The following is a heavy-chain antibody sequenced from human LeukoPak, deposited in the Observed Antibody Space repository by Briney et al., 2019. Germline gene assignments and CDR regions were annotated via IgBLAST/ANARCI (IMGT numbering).Heavy chain of an antibody. J-gene: IGHJ1*01. V-gene: IGHV4-59*01. CDR2: IYHSGST. Sequence: SETQSLTCTVSGGSISTYYWNWIRQPPGKGLEWIGYIYHSGSTNYNPSLQSRVTISVDTSKNQFSLNQNSVTAADTAVYYCARGGAARLHFQNWGQGTLVTVSS. CDR1: GGSISTYY. D-gene: IGHD6-6*01. CDR3: ARGGAARLHFQN.